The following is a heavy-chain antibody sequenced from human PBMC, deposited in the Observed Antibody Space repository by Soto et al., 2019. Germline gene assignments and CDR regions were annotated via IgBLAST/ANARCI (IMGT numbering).Heavy chain of an antibody. V-gene: IGHV3-11*06. CDR2: ISSSSSYT. Sequence: GGSLRLSCAASGFTFSDYYMSWIRQAPGKGLEWVSYISSSSSYTNYADSVKGRSTISRDNAKNSLYLQMNSLRAEDTAAYYCASYCSSTSCQRDFDYWGQGTLVTVSS. CDR1: GFTFSDYY. D-gene: IGHD2-2*01. CDR3: ASYCSSTSCQRDFDY. J-gene: IGHJ4*02.